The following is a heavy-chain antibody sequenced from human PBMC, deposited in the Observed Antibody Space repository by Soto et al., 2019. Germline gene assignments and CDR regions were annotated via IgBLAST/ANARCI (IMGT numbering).Heavy chain of an antibody. J-gene: IGHJ3*02. CDR2: IKHRGST. V-gene: IGHV4-34*01. D-gene: IGHD3-10*01. CDR1: GGSFSGYY. Sequence: PSETLSLTCAVYGGSFSGYYWSWIRQPPGKGLEWIGEIKHRGSTNYNPSLKSRVTISVDTSKNQFSLKLSSVTAADTAVYYCARVWRIGAFDIWGQGTMVTVSS. CDR3: ARVWRIGAFDI.